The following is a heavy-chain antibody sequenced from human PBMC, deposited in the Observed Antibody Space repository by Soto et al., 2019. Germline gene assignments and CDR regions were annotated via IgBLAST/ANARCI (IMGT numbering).Heavy chain of an antibody. CDR2: IIPIFGTA. CDR3: ARGERPYCSGGSCYFDY. V-gene: IGHV1-69*13. J-gene: IGHJ4*02. D-gene: IGHD2-15*01. Sequence: SVKVSCKASGGTFSSYAISWVRQAPGQGLEWMGGIIPIFGTANYAQKFQGRVTITADESTSTAYMELSSLRSEDTAVYYCARGERPYCSGGSCYFDYWGQGTLVTVSS. CDR1: GGTFSSYA.